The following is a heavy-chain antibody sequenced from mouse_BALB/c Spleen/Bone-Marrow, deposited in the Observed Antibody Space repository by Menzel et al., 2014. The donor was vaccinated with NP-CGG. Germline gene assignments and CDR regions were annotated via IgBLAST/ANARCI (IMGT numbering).Heavy chain of an antibody. D-gene: IGHD2-3*01. CDR3: ARERDGYFRDAMDY. J-gene: IGHJ4*01. Sequence: VQLVESGGGLVQPGGSLKLSCAASGFTFSSYGMSWVRQTPDKRLELVATINSNGGSTYYPDSVKGRFTISRDNAKNTLYLQMSSLKSEDTAMYYCARERDGYFRDAMDYWGQGTSVTVSS. CDR2: INSNGGST. CDR1: GFTFSSYG. V-gene: IGHV5-6-3*01.